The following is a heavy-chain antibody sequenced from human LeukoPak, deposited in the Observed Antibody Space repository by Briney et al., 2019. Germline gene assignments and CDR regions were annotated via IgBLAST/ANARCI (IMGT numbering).Heavy chain of an antibody. Sequence: GAAVKVSFKDSGYTFTSYGISWVRQAPGQGLEWMGWISAYNGNTNYAQKLQGRVTMTTDTSTSTAYMELRRLRSDDTAVYDRARDFFPSGLVATTFAFDIWGQGTMVTVSS. CDR1: GYTFTSYG. D-gene: IGHD5-12*01. V-gene: IGHV1-18*01. J-gene: IGHJ3*02. CDR3: ARDFFPSGLVATTFAFDI. CDR2: ISAYNGNT.